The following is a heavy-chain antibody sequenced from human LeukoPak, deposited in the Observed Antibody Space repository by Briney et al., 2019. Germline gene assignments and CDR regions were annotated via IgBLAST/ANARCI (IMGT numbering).Heavy chain of an antibody. V-gene: IGHV1-69*13. Sequence: SVKVSCTASGGTFSSYAISWVRQAPGQGLEWMGGIIPIFGTANYAQKFQGRVTITADESTSTAYMELSSLRSEDTAVYYCARVPRYCSSTSCYDYYYYGMDVRGQGTTVTVSS. J-gene: IGHJ6*02. D-gene: IGHD2-2*01. CDR3: ARVPRYCSSTSCYDYYYYGMDV. CDR2: IIPIFGTA. CDR1: GGTFSSYA.